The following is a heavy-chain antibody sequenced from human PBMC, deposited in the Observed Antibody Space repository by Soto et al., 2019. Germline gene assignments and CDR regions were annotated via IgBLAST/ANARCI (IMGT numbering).Heavy chain of an antibody. Sequence: GESHEVSCKASGYNLTAFWIHWVRQMPGKGLEWLGKIDPSDSYTNYSPSFEGHVTISTDNSITTAYLQWSSLKASDTAMYYCARAKNYYGAEFGGNGTTFTVSS. J-gene: IGHJ6*04. CDR3: ARAKNYYGAEF. V-gene: IGHV5-10-1*01. CDR1: GYNLTAFW. CDR2: IDPSDSYT.